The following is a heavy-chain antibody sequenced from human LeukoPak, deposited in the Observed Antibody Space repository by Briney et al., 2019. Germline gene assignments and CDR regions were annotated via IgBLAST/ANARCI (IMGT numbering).Heavy chain of an antibody. Sequence: SETLSLTCIVYGGSISHYYWNWIRQPPGKGLEWIGYIYYSGTTNYNPSLKSRVTISVDTSKNQFSLKLSSVTTADTAVYYCATPNKNWRAPVRPFDIWGQGTMVTVSS. D-gene: IGHD1-1*01. V-gene: IGHV4-59*01. CDR1: GGSISHYY. CDR2: IYYSGTT. CDR3: ATPNKNWRAPVRPFDI. J-gene: IGHJ3*02.